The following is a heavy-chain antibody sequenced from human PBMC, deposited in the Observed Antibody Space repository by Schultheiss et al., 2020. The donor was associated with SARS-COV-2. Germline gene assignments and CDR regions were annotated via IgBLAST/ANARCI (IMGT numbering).Heavy chain of an antibody. D-gene: IGHD2-2*01. CDR1: GLTFSSYS. V-gene: IGHV3-48*04. J-gene: IGHJ3*02. CDR2: ISSSSSTI. CDR3: ARDRDCSSTSCYDAFDI. Sequence: GGSLRLSCAASGLTFSSYSMNWVRQAPGKGLEWVSYISSSSSTIYYADSVKGRFTISRDNAKNSLYLQMNSLRAEDTAVYYCARDRDCSSTSCYDAFDIWGQGTMVTVSS.